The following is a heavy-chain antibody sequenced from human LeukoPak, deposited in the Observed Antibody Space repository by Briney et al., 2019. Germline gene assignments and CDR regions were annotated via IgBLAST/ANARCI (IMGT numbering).Heavy chain of an antibody. J-gene: IGHJ4*02. CDR1: GVSFSTYY. D-gene: IGHD3-16*01. CDR3: ARAVITFGAPFAKGFDC. V-gene: IGHV4-59*01. Sequence: RPSETLSLSCTVSGVSFSTYYWSWIRQPPGKGLEWIGYIYYSGSTDYNPSLKSRVTMSIDTSKTQFSPNLSSVTAADTALYYCARAVITFGAPFAKGFDCWGRGTLVTVSS. CDR2: IYYSGST.